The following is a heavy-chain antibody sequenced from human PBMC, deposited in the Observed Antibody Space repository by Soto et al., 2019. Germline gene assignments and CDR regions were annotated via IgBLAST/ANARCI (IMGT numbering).Heavy chain of an antibody. J-gene: IGHJ4*02. CDR3: VCRSGTSPDY. CDR2: ITSGGTT. D-gene: IGHD1-1*01. Sequence: EVQLLESGGGLIQPGGSLRLSCAASGFAFSNYDMGWVRQAPGKGLEWVSTITSGGTTYSADSVRGRLTLSRDNSRNTLYLQMNSLRVDDTALYYCVCRSGTSPDYWGQGTLVTVSS. V-gene: IGHV3-23*01. CDR1: GFAFSNYD.